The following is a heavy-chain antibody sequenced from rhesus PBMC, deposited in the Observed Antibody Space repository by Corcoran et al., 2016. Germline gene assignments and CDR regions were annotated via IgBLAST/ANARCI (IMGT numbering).Heavy chain of an antibody. CDR3: ARDSPYRAEYFDL. Sequence: QVQLVQSGAEVKKPGSSVKVSCKASGYTFTDYYMHWVRQATRQGLEWMGWINPYNGNQKYAQQFRGIVTMTKDTATSTAYMELSSLRSEDTAVYYCARDSPYRAEYFDLWGPGTPITISS. D-gene: IGHD4-23*01. J-gene: IGHJ2*01. V-gene: IGHV1S2*01. CDR2: INPYNGNQ. CDR1: GYTFTDYY.